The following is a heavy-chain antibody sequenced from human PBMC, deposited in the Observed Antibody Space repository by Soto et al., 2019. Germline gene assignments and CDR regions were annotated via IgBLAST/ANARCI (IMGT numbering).Heavy chain of an antibody. J-gene: IGHJ4*02. CDR2: ISSSSSTI. Sequence: GGSLRLSCAASGFTFSSYSMNWVRQAPGKGLEWVSYISSSSSTIYYADSVKGRFTISRDNAKNSLYLQMNSLRAEDTAVYYCARMGLQGLDYWGQGTLVTVSS. CDR3: ARMGLQGLDY. D-gene: IGHD2-21*01. CDR1: GFTFSSYS. V-gene: IGHV3-48*01.